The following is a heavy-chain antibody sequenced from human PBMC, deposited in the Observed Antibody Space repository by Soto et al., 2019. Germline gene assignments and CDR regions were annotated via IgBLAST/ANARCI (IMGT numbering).Heavy chain of an antibody. CDR3: ASRSEAPQADY. V-gene: IGHV1-69*02. Sequence: QVQLVQSGAEVKKPGSSVKVSCKASGGTFSSYTISWVRQAPGQGLEWMGRIIPILGVANYAQKFQGRVTITADKSTSTAYMELSSLRSEDTAVYYCASRSEAPQADYWGQGTLVTVSS. CDR1: GGTFSSYT. CDR2: IIPILGVA. J-gene: IGHJ4*02. D-gene: IGHD6-6*01.